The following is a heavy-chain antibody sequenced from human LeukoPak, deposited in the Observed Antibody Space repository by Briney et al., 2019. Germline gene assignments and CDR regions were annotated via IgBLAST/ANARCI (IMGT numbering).Heavy chain of an antibody. CDR3: VRRRGYSYDY. CDR1: GFTFISYA. J-gene: IGHJ4*02. Sequence: GGSLRLSCAASGFTFISYAMDWVRQAPGKGLEYVSGISSNGGSTYYASSVKGRFTISRDNSKTTLDLQMGSLRAEDMAVYYCVRRRGYSYDYWGQGTLVSVSS. V-gene: IGHV3-64*01. D-gene: IGHD5-18*01. CDR2: ISSNGGST.